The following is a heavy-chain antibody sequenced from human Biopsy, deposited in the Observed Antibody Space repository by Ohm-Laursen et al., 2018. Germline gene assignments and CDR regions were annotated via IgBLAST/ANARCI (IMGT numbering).Heavy chain of an antibody. Sequence: GSLRLSCSASGFTFNNYGMQWVRQAPGKGLEWVAFIFYDGSNTYYADSVKGRFTISRDNSRDTLYLQMSSLRSEDTAVYYYAADINVWNVNYWGQGTQVTVSS. CDR3: AADINVWNVNY. V-gene: IGHV3-30*02. D-gene: IGHD1-1*01. J-gene: IGHJ4*02. CDR2: IFYDGSNT. CDR1: GFTFNNYG.